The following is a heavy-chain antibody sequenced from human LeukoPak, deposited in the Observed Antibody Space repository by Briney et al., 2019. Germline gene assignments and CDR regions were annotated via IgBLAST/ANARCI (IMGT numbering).Heavy chain of an antibody. CDR1: AYTFTGYY. V-gene: IGHV1-2*02. D-gene: IGHD3-22*01. J-gene: IGHJ4*02. Sequence: ASVKVSCKASAYTFTGYYMHWVRQAPGQGLEWMGWINPNSGGTNYAQKFQGRVTMTRDTSISTAYMELSRLRSDDTAVYYCARGVSASSSGFDYWGQGTLVTVSS. CDR3: ARGVSASSSGFDY. CDR2: INPNSGGT.